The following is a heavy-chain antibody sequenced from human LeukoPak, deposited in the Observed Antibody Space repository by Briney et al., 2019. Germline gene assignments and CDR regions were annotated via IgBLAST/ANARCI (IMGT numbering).Heavy chain of an antibody. CDR1: GGSISSCY. CDR3: GRERGRFDL. Sequence: PSETLSLTCTVSGGSISSCYWSWIRGPAGKGVEWIGRIYTSGSTNYSPSLKSRVTISVDTCKDQFSLKLSSVTPADTAVYYFGRERGRFDLWRQGTRVSVSS. CDR2: IYTSGST. V-gene: IGHV4-4*07. J-gene: IGHJ5*02. D-gene: IGHD6-25*01.